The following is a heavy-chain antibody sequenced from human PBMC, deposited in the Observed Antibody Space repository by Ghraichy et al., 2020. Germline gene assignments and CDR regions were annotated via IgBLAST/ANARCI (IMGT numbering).Heavy chain of an antibody. D-gene: IGHD5/OR15-5a*01. V-gene: IGHV3-23*01. Sequence: GGSLRLSCAASEFIFSNYAMNWVRQAPGKGLEWVSSTSGSGGDTYYADSVKGRFAISRDNSKNTLYLQMNSLRVEDTAIYYCAREIYPYAFDCWGQGTLVTVSS. CDR1: EFIFSNYA. CDR3: AREIYPYAFDC. CDR2: TSGSGGDT. J-gene: IGHJ4*02.